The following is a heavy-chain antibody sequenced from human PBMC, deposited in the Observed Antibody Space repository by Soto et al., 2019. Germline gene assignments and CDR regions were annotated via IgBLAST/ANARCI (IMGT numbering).Heavy chain of an antibody. V-gene: IGHV4-34*01. CDR1: GGSFSGYY. D-gene: IGHD3-3*01. CDR2: INHSGST. Sequence: QVQLQQWGAGLLKPSETLSLTCAVYGGSFSGYYWSWIRQPPGKGLEWIGEINHSGSTNYNPSLKSRVTISVDTSKNQFSLKLSSVTAADTAVYYCARVTQIYDFWSGYYPDAFDIWGQGTMVTVSS. J-gene: IGHJ3*02. CDR3: ARVTQIYDFWSGYYPDAFDI.